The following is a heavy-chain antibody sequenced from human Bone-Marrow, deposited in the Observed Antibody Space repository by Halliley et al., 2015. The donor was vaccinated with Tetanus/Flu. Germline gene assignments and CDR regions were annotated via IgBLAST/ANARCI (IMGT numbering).Heavy chain of an antibody. Sequence: TLSLTCTVSGGSISIYYWIWIRQPPGKGLEWIGYTSQNGGANYSPPLSGPVTISVDTPKNQFSLKLSSLTAADTAVYYCVGGERMGGEYGGQGPLVTVSS. CDR2: TSQNGGA. J-gene: IGHJ4*02. CDR3: VGGERMGGEY. V-gene: IGHV4-59*12. CDR1: GGSISIYY. D-gene: IGHD3-16*01.